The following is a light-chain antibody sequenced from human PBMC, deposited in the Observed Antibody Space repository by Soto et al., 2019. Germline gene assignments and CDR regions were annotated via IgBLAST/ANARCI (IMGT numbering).Light chain of an antibody. V-gene: IGLV4-69*01. J-gene: IGLJ3*02. CDR3: QTWGTDYRV. CDR1: SGRSTYD. Sequence: QLVLTQSPSASASLGASVKLTCTLSSGRSTYDIAWHQHQPEKGPRYLMKVKSDGSHNKGDGIPDRFSGSSSGAERYLTISSLQSEDEADYYCQTWGTDYRVFGGGTKLTVL. CDR2: VKSDGSH.